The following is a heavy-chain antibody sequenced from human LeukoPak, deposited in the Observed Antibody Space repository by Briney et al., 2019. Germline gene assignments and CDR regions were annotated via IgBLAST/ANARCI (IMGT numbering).Heavy chain of an antibody. CDR3: ARDQEYSSSWYGYYYYYGMDV. J-gene: IGHJ6*02. CDR1: GGTFSSYA. V-gene: IGHV1-8*02. D-gene: IGHD6-13*01. CDR2: MNPNSGNT. Sequence: ASVKVSCKASGGTFSSYAISWVRQATGQGLEWMGWMNPNSGNTGYAQKFQGRVTMTRNTSISTAYMELSSLRSEDTAVYYCARDQEYSSSWYGYYYYYGMDVWGQGTTVTASS.